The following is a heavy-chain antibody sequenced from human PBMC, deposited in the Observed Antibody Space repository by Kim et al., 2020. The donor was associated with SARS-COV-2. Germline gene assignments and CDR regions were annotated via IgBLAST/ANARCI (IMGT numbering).Heavy chain of an antibody. J-gene: IGHJ6*02. D-gene: IGHD1-1*01. V-gene: IGHV3-21*01. Sequence: GGSLRLSCAASGFTFSSYSMNWVRQAPGKGLEWVSSISSSSSYIYYADSVKGRFTISRDNAKNSLYLQMNSLRAEDTAVYYCARDRVKGGTTRGFYYGMDVGGQATTVTVSS. CDR1: GFTFSSYS. CDR2: ISSSSSYI. CDR3: ARDRVKGGTTRGFYYGMDV.